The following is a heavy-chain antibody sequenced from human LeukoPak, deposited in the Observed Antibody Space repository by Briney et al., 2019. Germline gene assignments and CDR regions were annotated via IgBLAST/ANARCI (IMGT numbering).Heavy chain of an antibody. CDR1: VGSITTTNYY. CDR3: ARQDYSSPEGWFDP. D-gene: IGHD6-13*01. J-gene: IGHJ5*02. V-gene: IGHV4-39*01. Sequence: SETLSLTCTVSVGSITTTNYYWAWIRQPPGRGLEWIGSMYHSGITYYNPSLKSRVTISVDTSKDQFSLKLISVTAADTAVYYCARQDYSSPEGWFDPWGHGTLVTVSS. CDR2: MYHSGIT.